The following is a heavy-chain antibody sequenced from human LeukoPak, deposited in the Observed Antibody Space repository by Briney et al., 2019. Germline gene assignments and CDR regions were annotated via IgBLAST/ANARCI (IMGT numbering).Heavy chain of an antibody. CDR3: ARGWQEVYCSGGSCYYFDY. V-gene: IGHV4-39*07. J-gene: IGHJ4*02. Sequence: SETLSLTCTVSGGSISSSSYYWGWIRQPPGKGLEWIGSVYYSGSTYYNPSLKSRVTISVDTSKNQFSLKLSSVTAADTAVYYCARGWQEVYCSGGSCYYFDYWGQGTLVTVSS. D-gene: IGHD2-15*01. CDR2: VYYSGST. CDR1: GGSISSSSYY.